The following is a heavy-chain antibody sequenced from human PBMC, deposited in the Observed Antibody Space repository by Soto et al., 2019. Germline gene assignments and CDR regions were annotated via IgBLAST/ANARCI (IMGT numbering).Heavy chain of an antibody. V-gene: IGHV3-33*01. CDR3: ARDSDVWGSYPPRGYFDY. J-gene: IGHJ4*02. CDR1: GFTFSSYG. D-gene: IGHD3-16*01. Sequence: GGSLRLSCAASGFTFSSYGMHWVRQAPGKGLEWVAVIWYDGSNKYYADSVKGRFTISRDNSKNTLYLQMNSLRAEDTAVYYCARDSDVWGSYPPRGYFDYWGQGTLVTVSS. CDR2: IWYDGSNK.